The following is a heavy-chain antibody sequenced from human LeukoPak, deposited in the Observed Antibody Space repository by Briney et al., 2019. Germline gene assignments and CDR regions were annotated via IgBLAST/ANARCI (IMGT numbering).Heavy chain of an antibody. Sequence: GGSLRLSCAASGFTFSSYAMHWVRQAPGKGLEWVAVISYDGSNKYYADSVKGRFTISRDNSKNTLYLQMNSLRAEDTAVYYCARGSKAAAGAGDYWGQGTLVTVSS. CDR2: ISYDGSNK. CDR1: GFTFSSYA. D-gene: IGHD6-13*01. V-gene: IGHV3-30-3*01. J-gene: IGHJ4*02. CDR3: ARGSKAAAGAGDY.